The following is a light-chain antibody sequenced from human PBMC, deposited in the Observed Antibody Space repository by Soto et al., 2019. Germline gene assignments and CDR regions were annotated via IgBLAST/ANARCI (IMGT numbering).Light chain of an antibody. CDR3: QQYNDWPPWT. CDR1: QSVSNN. Sequence: EILMTQSPATLSVSPGDRATLSCRASQSVSNNLAWYQQRPGQAPRPLIYGASTRATGIPARFSGSGSGTEFTLTISSLQSEDFAVYYCQQYNDWPPWTFGQGTKVDI. V-gene: IGKV3-15*01. J-gene: IGKJ1*01. CDR2: GAS.